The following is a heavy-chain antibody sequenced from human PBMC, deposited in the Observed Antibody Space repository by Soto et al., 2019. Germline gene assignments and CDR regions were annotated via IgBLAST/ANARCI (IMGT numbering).Heavy chain of an antibody. J-gene: IGHJ6*02. Sequence: PGGSLRLSCTASGFTFSSYGIHWVRQAPGKGLEWVALIYYDGSNKYYADSVKGRFTVSRDNSKNTLFLQMNSLRAEDTAVYNCARNLKDGGMDVWGQGTTVTVSS. CDR2: IYYDGSNK. CDR3: ARNLKDGGMDV. CDR1: GFTFSSYG. V-gene: IGHV3-33*01.